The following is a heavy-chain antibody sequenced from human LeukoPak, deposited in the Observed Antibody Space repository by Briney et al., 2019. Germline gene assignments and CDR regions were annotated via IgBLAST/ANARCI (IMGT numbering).Heavy chain of an antibody. J-gene: IGHJ4*02. CDR1: GGSISSYY. Sequence: SEALSLTCTVSGGSISSYYWTWIRQPPGKGLEWIGYISYSGSTNYNPSLRSRVTISVDTSKNQFSLQLSSVTAADTAVYYCAREGWEYCSGSCSLYDYWGQGTLVTVSS. CDR2: ISYSGST. V-gene: IGHV4-59*01. D-gene: IGHD2-15*01. CDR3: AREGWEYCSGSCSLYDY.